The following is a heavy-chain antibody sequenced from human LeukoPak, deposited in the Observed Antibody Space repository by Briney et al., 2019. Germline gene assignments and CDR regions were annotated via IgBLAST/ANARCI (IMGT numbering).Heavy chain of an antibody. CDR1: GGSISSTSYY. J-gene: IGHJ5*02. V-gene: IGHV4-39*01. CDR3: ARHGDLLSPFQT. CDR2: INYSGST. Sequence: KTSETLSLTCTVSGGSISSTSYYWGWIRQPPGKGLEWIGTINYSGSTYYNPSLKSRVTISVDTSKNQISLKLSSVTAADAAMYYCARHGDLLSPFQTWGQGTLVTVSS. D-gene: IGHD2-21*02.